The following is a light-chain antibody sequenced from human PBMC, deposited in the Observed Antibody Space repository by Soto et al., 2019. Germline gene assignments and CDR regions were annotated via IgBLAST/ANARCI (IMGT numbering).Light chain of an antibody. J-gene: IGLJ1*01. CDR1: SSDVGGYNY. CDR3: SSYTSSSIFV. Sequence: QSALTQPPSASGSPGQSVTISCTGTSSDVGGYNYVSWYQQHPGKAPKLVIYEVSNRPSGVSNRFSGSKSGNTASLTISGLQAEDEADYYCSSYTSSSIFVFGTGTKLTVL. CDR2: EVS. V-gene: IGLV2-14*01.